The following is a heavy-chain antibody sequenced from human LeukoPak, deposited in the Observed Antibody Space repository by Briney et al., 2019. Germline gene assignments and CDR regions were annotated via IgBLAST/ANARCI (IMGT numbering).Heavy chain of an antibody. CDR3: ATGYYEPFAT. V-gene: IGHV4-59*02. CDR2: ISDTGKT. CDR1: GASVSSYY. J-gene: IGHJ5*02. D-gene: IGHD3-3*01. Sequence: SETLSLTCTFSGASVSSYYWDWLRQTPGKRLEWIGYISDTGKTDSNPSLKSRVSISLGPANKQFSLRLRSVTAADSAVYYCATGYYEPFATWGPGILVTVSS.